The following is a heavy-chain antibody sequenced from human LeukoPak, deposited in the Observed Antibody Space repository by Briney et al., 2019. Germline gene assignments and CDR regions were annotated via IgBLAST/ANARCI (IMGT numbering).Heavy chain of an antibody. CDR1: GFTFSSYW. J-gene: IGHJ4*02. CDR2: INRDGSEK. CDR3: ARETVSASYFDY. V-gene: IGHV3-7*01. Sequence: GGSLRLSCAVSGFTFSSYWMNWVRQAPGKGLEWVANINRDGSEKYYVDSLKGRFTISRDNAKDSLYLQMNSLRAEDTAVYYCARETVSASYFDYWGQGTLVTVSS. D-gene: IGHD1-1*01.